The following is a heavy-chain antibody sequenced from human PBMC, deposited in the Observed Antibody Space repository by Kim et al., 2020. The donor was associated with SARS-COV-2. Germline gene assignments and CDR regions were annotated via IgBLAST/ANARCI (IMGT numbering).Heavy chain of an antibody. D-gene: IGHD3-9*01. CDR2: MNPNSGNT. J-gene: IGHJ5*02. V-gene: IGHV1-8*01. CDR3: AREEGYFGPSGFDP. Sequence: ASVKVSCKASGYTFTSYDINWVRQATGQGLEWMGWMNPNSGNTGYAQKFQGRVTMTRNTSISTAYMELSSLRSEDTAVYYCAREEGYFGPSGFDPWGQGTLVTVSS. CDR1: GYTFTSYD.